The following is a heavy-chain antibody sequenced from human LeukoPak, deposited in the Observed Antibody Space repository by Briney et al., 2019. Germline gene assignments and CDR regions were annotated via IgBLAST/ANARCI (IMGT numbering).Heavy chain of an antibody. CDR2: LSGSGGNT. V-gene: IGHV3-23*01. CDR1: GFTFSSYA. D-gene: IGHD3-22*01. J-gene: IGHJ2*01. CDR3: AKIRFYYDSSFDYRYFDL. Sequence: GGSLRLSCAASGFTFSSYAMSWVRQAPGKGLEWVSTLSGSGGNTYYADSVKGRVTISRDNSKNTLYLQMNSLRAEDTAVYHCAKIRFYYDSSFDYRYFDLWGRGTLVTVSS.